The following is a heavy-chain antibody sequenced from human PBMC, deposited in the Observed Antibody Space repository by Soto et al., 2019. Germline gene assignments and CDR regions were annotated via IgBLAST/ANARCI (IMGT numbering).Heavy chain of an antibody. J-gene: IGHJ5*02. Sequence: SETLSLTCTVSGGSISSGGYYWSWIRQHPGKGLEWIGHIYYSGSTYYNPSLKSRVTISVDTSKNKFSLKLSSVPAADTAVYYCARLLRHPLGPELVPAGGESWFDPWGQGTLVTVSS. V-gene: IGHV4-31*03. CDR3: ARLLRHPLGPELVPAGGESWFDP. CDR1: GGSISSGGYY. CDR2: IYYSGST. D-gene: IGHD2-2*01.